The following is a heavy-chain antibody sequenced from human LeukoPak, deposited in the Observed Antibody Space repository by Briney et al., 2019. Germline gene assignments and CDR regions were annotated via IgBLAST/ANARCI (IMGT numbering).Heavy chain of an antibody. CDR3: ARDRGYSYGYDY. V-gene: IGHV1-3*01. CDR2: INAGNGNT. D-gene: IGHD5-18*01. Sequence: GASVKVSCKASGYTFISYAMHWVRQAPGQRLEWMGWINAGNGNTKYSQKFQGRVTITRDTSASTAYMELSSLRSEDTAVYYCARDRGYSYGYDYWGQGTLVTVSS. J-gene: IGHJ4*02. CDR1: GYTFISYA.